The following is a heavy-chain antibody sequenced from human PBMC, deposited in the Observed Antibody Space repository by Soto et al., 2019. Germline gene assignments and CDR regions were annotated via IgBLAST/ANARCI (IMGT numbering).Heavy chain of an antibody. V-gene: IGHV3-66*01. D-gene: IGHD5-12*01. J-gene: IGHJ1*01. CDR2: IFKDEST. CDR3: ARGARGEKWL. CDR1: EFTVRNNY. Sequence: MVESGGGLVQPGGSLRLSCAASEFTVRNNYVSWVRQAPGKGLEWVSVIFKDESTLYIDSVKGRFTISRDYSRNILNLQMNNLRVEDTAVYYCARGARGEKWLWGQGTPVIVS.